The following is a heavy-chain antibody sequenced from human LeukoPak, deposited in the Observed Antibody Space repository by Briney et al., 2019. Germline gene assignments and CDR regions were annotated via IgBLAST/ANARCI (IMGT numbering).Heavy chain of an antibody. D-gene: IGHD3-22*01. CDR1: GFTFSSYW. CDR2: IKQDGSEK. J-gene: IGHJ4*02. V-gene: IGHV3-7*01. Sequence: GGSLRLSCAASGFTFSSYWMSWVRQAPGKGLEWVANIKQDGSEKYYVDSVKGRFTISRDNAKNSLYLQMNSLRAEDTAVYYCAGVIWYYYDSSGYSLPYYFDYWGQGTLVTVSS. CDR3: AGVIWYYYDSSGYSLPYYFDY.